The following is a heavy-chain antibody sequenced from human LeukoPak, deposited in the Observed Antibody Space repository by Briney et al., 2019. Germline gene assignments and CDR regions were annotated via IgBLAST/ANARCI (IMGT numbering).Heavy chain of an antibody. J-gene: IGHJ5*02. Sequence: SETLSLTCTVSGGSISSSSYYWGWIRQPPGKGLEWIGSIYYSGSTYYNPSLKSRVTISVDTSKNQFSLKLSSVTAADTAVYYCARDYGDYFNGYNWFDPWGQGTLVTVSS. CDR1: GGSISSSSYY. CDR3: ARDYGDYFNGYNWFDP. V-gene: IGHV4-39*07. CDR2: IYYSGST. D-gene: IGHD4-17*01.